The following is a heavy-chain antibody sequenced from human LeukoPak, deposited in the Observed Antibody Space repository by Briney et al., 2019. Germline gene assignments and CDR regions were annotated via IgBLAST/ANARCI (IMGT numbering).Heavy chain of an antibody. CDR3: ARDLQRWLQLFGY. D-gene: IGHD5-24*01. V-gene: IGHV1-2*02. J-gene: IGHJ4*02. CDR1: GYTFASYY. Sequence: ASVKVSCKASGYTFASYYMHWVRQAPGHGLEWVGWINTNSGGTNYAQKFQGRVTMTRDTSISTAYMELSRLRSDDTAVYYCARDLQRWLQLFGYWGQGTLVTVSS. CDR2: INTNSGGT.